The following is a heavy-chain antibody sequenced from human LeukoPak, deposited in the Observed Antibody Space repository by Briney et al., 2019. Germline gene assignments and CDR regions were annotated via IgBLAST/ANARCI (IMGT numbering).Heavy chain of an antibody. D-gene: IGHD2-8*01. CDR1: GFTFSDHY. V-gene: IGHV3-72*01. J-gene: IGHJ4*02. Sequence: GGSLRLSCAASGFTFSDHYMDWVRPAPGKGLEWVGRIRNKAKSYSTDSGASVKGRFTISRDDSKNSLYLQMNSLKTEDTALYYCVGVTPLGRGAYFDYWGQGTLVTVSS. CDR2: IRNKAKSYST. CDR3: VGVTPLGRGAYFDY.